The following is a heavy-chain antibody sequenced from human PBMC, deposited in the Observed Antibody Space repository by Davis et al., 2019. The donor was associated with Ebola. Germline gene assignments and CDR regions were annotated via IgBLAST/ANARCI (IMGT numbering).Heavy chain of an antibody. Sequence: GGSLRLSCAASGFTFSSYAMSWVRQAPGQGLEWVSAITSSGSSTYYVDSVKGRFTISRDNSKNTVFLQMTSLRAEDTAVYYCAKRTAGSQAFVDYWGQGTLVTVSS. D-gene: IGHD1-1*01. J-gene: IGHJ4*02. V-gene: IGHV3-23*01. CDR3: AKRTAGSQAFVDY. CDR1: GFTFSSYA. CDR2: ITSSGSST.